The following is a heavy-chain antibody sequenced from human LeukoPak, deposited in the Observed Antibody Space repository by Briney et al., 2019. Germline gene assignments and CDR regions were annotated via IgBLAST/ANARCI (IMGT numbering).Heavy chain of an antibody. CDR2: ISWNSGSI. V-gene: IGHV3-9*01. CDR1: GFTFDDYA. Sequence: GGSLRLSCAASGFTFDDYAMHWVRHAPGKGLEWVSGISWNSGSIGYADSVKGRFTISRDNSKNTLYLQMNSLRAEDTAVYYCAKEYLVGATTQFDYWGQGTLVTVSS. D-gene: IGHD1-26*01. CDR3: AKEYLVGATTQFDY. J-gene: IGHJ4*02.